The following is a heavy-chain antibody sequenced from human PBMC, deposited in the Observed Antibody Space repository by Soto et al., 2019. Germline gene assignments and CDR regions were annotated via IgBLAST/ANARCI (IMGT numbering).Heavy chain of an antibody. V-gene: IGHV3-9*01. CDR2: INWKSDI. CDR3: AISQDRGGRTTFIY. D-gene: IGHD3-16*01. Sequence: SVGSLRLPCAAPGFTCDDNARHRVRKAPEKGLEWGSGINWKSDIRYAYSVKRWFTSSRDNAENSLYLQVNSLRAEDTALYYCAISQDRGGRTTFIYSGRVRQVT. J-gene: IGHJ4*02. CDR1: GFTCDDNA.